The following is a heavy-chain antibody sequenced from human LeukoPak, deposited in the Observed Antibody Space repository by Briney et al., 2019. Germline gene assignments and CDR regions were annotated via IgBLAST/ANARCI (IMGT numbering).Heavy chain of an antibody. CDR1: GFTFSSYA. V-gene: IGHV3-64D*06. J-gene: IGHJ4*02. Sequence: GGSLRLSCSASGFTFSSYAMHWVRQAPGKGLEYVSAISSNGGSTYYADPVKGRFTISRDNSKNTLYLQMSSLRAEDTAVYYCVKDKQQLVLGYFDYWGQGTLVTVSS. CDR2: ISSNGGST. CDR3: VKDKQQLVLGYFDY. D-gene: IGHD6-13*01.